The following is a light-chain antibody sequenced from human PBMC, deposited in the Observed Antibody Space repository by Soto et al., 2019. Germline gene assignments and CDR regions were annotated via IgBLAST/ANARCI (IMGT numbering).Light chain of an antibody. CDR2: DAS. CDR3: QQPSNWPPSP. J-gene: IGKJ2*01. Sequence: EIVLTQSPATLSLSPGEGATLSCRASQSINNYLAWYQQTPGQPPRLLIYDASNRATVTPARFSGSGSETDFTLTINSLDPEDFVVYYCQQPSNWPPSPFGQGTKLEIK. V-gene: IGKV3-11*01. CDR1: QSINNY.